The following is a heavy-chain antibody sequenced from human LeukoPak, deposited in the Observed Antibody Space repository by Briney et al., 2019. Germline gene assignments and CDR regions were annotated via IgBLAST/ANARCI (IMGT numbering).Heavy chain of an antibody. J-gene: IGHJ4*02. CDR3: ARHSGVRGCHDY. CDR1: GGSFSGYY. V-gene: IGHV4-34*01. Sequence: SETLSLTCAVYGGSFSGYYWSWIRQPPGKGLEWIGEINHSGSTNYNPSLKSRVTISVDTSKNQFSLKLSSVTAADTAVNYCARHSGVRGCHDYWGQGTLVTVSS. CDR2: INHSGST. D-gene: IGHD3-10*01.